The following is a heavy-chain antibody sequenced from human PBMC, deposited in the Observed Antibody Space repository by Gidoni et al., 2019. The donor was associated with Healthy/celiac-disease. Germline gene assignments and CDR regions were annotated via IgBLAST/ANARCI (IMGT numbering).Heavy chain of an antibody. D-gene: IGHD6-19*01. V-gene: IGHV4-39*01. CDR2: IYYSGST. CDR3: ARHGGGIAVAGTIDY. J-gene: IGHJ4*02. CDR1: GGSIISSSYY. Sequence: QLQLQESGPGLVTPSETLSLTCTVSGGSIISSSYYWGWIRQPPGKGLEWIGSIYYSGSTYYNPSLKSRVTISVDTSKNQFSLKLSSVTAADTAVYYCARHGGGIAVAGTIDYWGQGTLVTVSS.